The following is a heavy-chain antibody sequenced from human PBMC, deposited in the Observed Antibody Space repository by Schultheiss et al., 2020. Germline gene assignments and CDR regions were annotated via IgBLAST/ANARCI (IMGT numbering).Heavy chain of an antibody. Sequence: KISCKAPGDTFTGYYMHWVRQAPGQGLEWMGWISPNSGGTNYAQKFQGRVTMTRDTSTSTVYMELSSLRSDDTAVYYCARATTTVVTPNYYYYYGMDVWGQGTTVTVSS. CDR2: ISPNSGGT. D-gene: IGHD4-23*01. J-gene: IGHJ6*02. CDR3: ARATTTVVTPNYYYYYGMDV. V-gene: IGHV1-2*02. CDR1: GDTFTGYY.